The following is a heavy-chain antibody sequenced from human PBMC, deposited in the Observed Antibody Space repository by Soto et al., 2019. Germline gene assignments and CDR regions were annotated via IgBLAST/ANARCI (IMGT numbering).Heavy chain of an antibody. V-gene: IGHV1-3*01. Sequence: ASVKFSCKASGYTFTSYAMHWVRQAPGQRLEWMGWINAGNGNTKYSQKFQGRVTITRDTSASTAYMELSSLRSEDTAVYYCARAHLRYFDWPWGQGTLVTVSS. CDR1: GYTFTSYA. J-gene: IGHJ5*02. D-gene: IGHD3-9*01. CDR3: ARAHLRYFDWP. CDR2: INAGNGNT.